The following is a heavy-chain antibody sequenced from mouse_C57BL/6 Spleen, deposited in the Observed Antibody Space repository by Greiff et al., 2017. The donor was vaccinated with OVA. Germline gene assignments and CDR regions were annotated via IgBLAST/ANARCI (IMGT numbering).Heavy chain of an antibody. CDR3: AREGEGDGYFFLAY. J-gene: IGHJ3*01. CDR1: GYTFTDYY. Sequence: EVQLQQSGPELVKPGASVKISCKASGYTFTDYYMNWVKQSHGKSLEWIGDINPNNGGTSYNQKFKGKATLTVDKSSSTAYMELRSLTSEDSAVYYCAREGEGDGYFFLAYWGQGTLVTVSA. CDR2: INPNNGGT. V-gene: IGHV1-26*01. D-gene: IGHD2-3*01.